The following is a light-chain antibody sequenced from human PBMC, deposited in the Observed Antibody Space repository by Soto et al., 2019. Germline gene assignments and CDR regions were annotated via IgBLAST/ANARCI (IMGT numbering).Light chain of an antibody. CDR1: QSISSW. CDR2: YAS. V-gene: IGKV1-5*01. Sequence: DIQMTQSPSTLSASVGDRVTITCRASQSISSWLAWYQQKPGKAPKLLIYYASSLESGVPSRFSGSGSGTEFTLTISSLQPDDFATYYCKQYNSYYTFGQGTKLEIK. CDR3: KQYNSYYT. J-gene: IGKJ2*01.